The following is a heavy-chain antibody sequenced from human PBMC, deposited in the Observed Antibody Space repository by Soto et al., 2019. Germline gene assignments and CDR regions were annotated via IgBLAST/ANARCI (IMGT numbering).Heavy chain of an antibody. CDR1: GFTFSSYA. CDR2: ISGSGGST. V-gene: IGHV3-23*01. CDR3: AKSLVPFGVVKFDAFDI. Sequence: GXSLRLSCAASGFTFSSYAMSWFRQAPVNGLEWVSAISGSGGSTYYADSVKGRFTISRDNSKNTLYLQMNSLRAEDTAVYYCAKSLVPFGVVKFDAFDIWGQGTMVTVSS. J-gene: IGHJ3*02. D-gene: IGHD3-3*01.